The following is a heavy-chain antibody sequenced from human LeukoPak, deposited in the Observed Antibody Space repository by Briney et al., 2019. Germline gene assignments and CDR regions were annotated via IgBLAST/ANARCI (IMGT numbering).Heavy chain of an antibody. V-gene: IGHV3-21*01. J-gene: IGHJ4*02. CDR2: ISSSSSYI. CDR1: GFTFSSYG. D-gene: IGHD5-24*01. CDR3: ARESHGYNYLDY. Sequence: VQLVESGGGVVQPGGSLRLSCAASGFTFSSYGMHWVRQAPGKGLEWVSSISSSSSYIYYADSVKGRFTISRDNAKNSLYLQMNSLRAEDTAVYYCARESHGYNYLDYWGQGTLVTVSS.